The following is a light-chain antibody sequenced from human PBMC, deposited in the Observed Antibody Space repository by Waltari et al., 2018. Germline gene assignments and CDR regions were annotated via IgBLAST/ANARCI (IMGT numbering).Light chain of an antibody. CDR3: AVWDDSLSGSV. V-gene: IGLV1-47*01. J-gene: IGLJ2*01. CDR2: RNN. Sequence: QSVLTQPPSASGTPGQRVTISCSGSSSNVGSNYVYWYQQLPGAAPKLLILRNNQRPSGVPGRFSGSKSGTSASLGISGLRSDDEADYYCAVWDDSLSGSVFGGGTKVTVL. CDR1: SSNVGSNY.